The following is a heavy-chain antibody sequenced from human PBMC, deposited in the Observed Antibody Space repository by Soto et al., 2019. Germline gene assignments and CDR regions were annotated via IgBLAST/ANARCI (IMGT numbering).Heavy chain of an antibody. Sequence: ASVKVSCKASGGTFSIYAISWVRQAPGQGLEWMGWISVDIGNTNYAQKLQGRVTMTRDTSTSTVYMELRSLRSEDTAVYLCARDRAHGLDIWGQGTMVTVSS. D-gene: IGHD2-21*02. J-gene: IGHJ3*02. CDR3: ARDRAHGLDI. CDR1: GGTFSIYA. CDR2: ISVDIGNT. V-gene: IGHV1-18*01.